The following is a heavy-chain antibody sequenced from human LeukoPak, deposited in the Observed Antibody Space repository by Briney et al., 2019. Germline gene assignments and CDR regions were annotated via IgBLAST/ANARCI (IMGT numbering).Heavy chain of an antibody. J-gene: IGHJ4*02. Sequence: PGGSLRLSCAGSGFSFSSYRMNWVRQAPGKGLEWVSFISGTSTTIDYADSVKGRFTISRDNAQNSLYLQMNSLRGEDTAVYYCATSGNCRFDYWGQATQVTVSS. CDR1: GFSFSSYR. CDR2: ISGTSTTI. D-gene: IGHD1-26*01. V-gene: IGHV3-48*01. CDR3: ATSGNCRFDY.